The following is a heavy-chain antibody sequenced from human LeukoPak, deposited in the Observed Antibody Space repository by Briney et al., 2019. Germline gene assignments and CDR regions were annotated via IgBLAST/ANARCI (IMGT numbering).Heavy chain of an antibody. CDR2: IYPGDSDP. CDR3: ARLRDGYFDY. D-gene: IGHD5-24*01. V-gene: IGHV5-51*01. J-gene: IGHJ4*02. Sequence: GQSLKTSSKGSGYSFTSYWIGWVRQMPGKGLEWMGIIYPGDSDPRYSPSFQGQVTISADKSISTAYLQWSSLKASDTAMYYWARLRDGYFDYWGQGTLVTVSS. CDR1: GYSFTSYW.